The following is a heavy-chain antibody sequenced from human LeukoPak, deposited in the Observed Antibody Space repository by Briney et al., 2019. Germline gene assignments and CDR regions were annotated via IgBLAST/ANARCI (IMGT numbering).Heavy chain of an antibody. CDR1: GGSISSGDYY. CDR2: IYYSGST. D-gene: IGHD2-2*01. Sequence: SQTLSLTCTVSGGSISSGDYYWSWIRQPPGKGLEWIGYIYYSGSTYYNPSLKSRVTISVDTSKNQFSLKLSSVTAADTAVYYCAREWYCSSTSCYDYYYYYMDVWGKGTTVTVS. V-gene: IGHV4-30-4*08. J-gene: IGHJ6*03. CDR3: AREWYCSSTSCYDYYYYYMDV.